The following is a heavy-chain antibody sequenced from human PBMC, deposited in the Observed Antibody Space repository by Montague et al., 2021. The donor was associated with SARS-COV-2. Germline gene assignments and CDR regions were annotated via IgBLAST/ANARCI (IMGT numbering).Heavy chain of an antibody. CDR1: GGSVSSYY. V-gene: IGHV4-59*02. D-gene: IGHD3-3*01. CDR3: ARAGGFYDYWSGYSSSAGFFDP. CDR2: IYYSGST. J-gene: IGHJ5*02. Sequence: SETRSLTCTVSGGSVSSYYWSWIRQSPGKGLQWLGYIYYSGSTDYNPSLKSRVTMSVDTSKNQLSLRLYSVTTADTAVYFCARAGGFYDYWSGYSSSAGFFDPWGQGILVTVSS.